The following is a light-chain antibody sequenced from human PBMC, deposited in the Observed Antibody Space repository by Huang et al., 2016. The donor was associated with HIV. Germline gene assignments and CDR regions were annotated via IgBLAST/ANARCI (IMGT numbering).Light chain of an antibody. V-gene: IGKV3-20*01. Sequence: IVLTQSPDTLSVSPGQRATLSCRASKSVSTTYLAWYQQKPGQAPRLLIYGASSRATGSPDRFSGSGSGTDFTLTITRLEPEDFAVYYCQQHGGSPITFGQGTRLEIK. CDR1: KSVSTTY. J-gene: IGKJ5*01. CDR2: GAS. CDR3: QQHGGSPIT.